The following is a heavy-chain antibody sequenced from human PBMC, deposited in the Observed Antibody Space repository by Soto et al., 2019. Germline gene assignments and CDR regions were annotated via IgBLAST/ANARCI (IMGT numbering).Heavy chain of an antibody. D-gene: IGHD4-17*01. CDR2: IWYDGTQK. Sequence: PGGSLRLSCEASGFTFNTYSMRWVRQPPGEGLEWLAAIWYDGTQKYYADSVKGRFIISRDNSKKTLYLEMNSLRAEDTAVYYCARAGGTTVTGLWHFDSWGQGTLVTVPQ. V-gene: IGHV3-33*01. CDR1: GFTFNTYS. J-gene: IGHJ4*02. CDR3: ARAGGTTVTGLWHFDS.